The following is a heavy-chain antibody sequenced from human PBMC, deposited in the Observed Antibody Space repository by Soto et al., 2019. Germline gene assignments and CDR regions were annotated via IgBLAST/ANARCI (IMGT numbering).Heavy chain of an antibody. D-gene: IGHD5-18*01. J-gene: IGHJ4*02. Sequence: ASVKVSCKASGGTFYTYSLIWVRQAPGQGLEWMGSITPIYPTTNYAEKFQGSLTVTADGSTNTAYMELNSLTSDDTAVYYCARIPRYSFPTSDDLDSWGQGTLVTVSS. CDR3: ARIPRYSFPTSDDLDS. CDR2: ITPIYPTT. CDR1: GGTFYTYS. V-gene: IGHV1-69*13.